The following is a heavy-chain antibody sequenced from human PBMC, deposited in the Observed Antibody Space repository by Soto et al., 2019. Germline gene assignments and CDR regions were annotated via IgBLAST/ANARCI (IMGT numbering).Heavy chain of an antibody. D-gene: IGHD3-22*01. Sequence: EVQLLESGGGLVQPGGSLRLSCAASGFTFRSYAVSWVRQAPGKGLEWVSSISGSGGSTYYANSVKGRFTISRDNSKNTLYLQMNSLRAEDTAVYYCAQHSNSYESSAYYYEYLQHWGQGTLVTVSS. V-gene: IGHV3-23*01. CDR1: GFTFRSYA. CDR2: ISGSGGST. CDR3: AQHSNSYESSAYYYEYLQH. J-gene: IGHJ1*01.